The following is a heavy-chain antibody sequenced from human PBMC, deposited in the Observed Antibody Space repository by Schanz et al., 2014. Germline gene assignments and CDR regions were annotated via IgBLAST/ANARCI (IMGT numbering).Heavy chain of an antibody. Sequence: QVQLQQWGAGLLKPSETLSLTCAFSGGSFSGYWWTWVRQSPGKGLEWIGEVNHGGYTNYNPSLKSRLTISVDTSKTQFPLRLSSVTAADTAVYYCARYTGAYFDYWGQGTLVTVSS. CDR1: GGSFSGYW. V-gene: IGHV4-34*01. CDR2: VNHGGYT. CDR3: ARYTGAYFDY. D-gene: IGHD1-26*01. J-gene: IGHJ4*02.